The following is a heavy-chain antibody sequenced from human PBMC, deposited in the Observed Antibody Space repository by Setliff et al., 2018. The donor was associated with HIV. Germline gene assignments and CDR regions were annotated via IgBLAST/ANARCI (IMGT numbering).Heavy chain of an antibody. Sequence: SETLSLTCTVSGGSINNGAYYRSWIRQHPEKGLEWIGYTYYSGSSYYNPSLKTRVTMSIDTSKNQFFLNLTSVTVADTGVYFCARVPSGKNWFDPWGQGTPVTVSS. CDR3: ARVPSGKNWFDP. D-gene: IGHD1-26*01. CDR2: TYYSGSS. CDR1: GGSINNGAYY. J-gene: IGHJ5*02. V-gene: IGHV4-31*03.